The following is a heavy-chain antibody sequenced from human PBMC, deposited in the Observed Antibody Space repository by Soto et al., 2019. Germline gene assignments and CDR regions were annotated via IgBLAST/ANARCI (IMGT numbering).Heavy chain of an antibody. V-gene: IGHV4-39*01. D-gene: IGHD1-20*01. CDR3: ARHYNTGAFFDY. Sequence: QLQLQESGPGLVKSSETLSLTCTVSGGSISSSHYWGWIRQPPGKGLEWIGSVSYSGSTYYNPSSKRRITSSGHTSKNQSPLKAHSMTAPGTAVYSCARHYNTGAFFDYWGQGTLVTVSS. J-gene: IGHJ4*02. CDR2: VSYSGST. CDR1: GGSISSSHY.